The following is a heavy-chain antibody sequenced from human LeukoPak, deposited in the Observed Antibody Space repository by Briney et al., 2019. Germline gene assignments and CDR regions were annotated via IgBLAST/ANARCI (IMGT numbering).Heavy chain of an antibody. V-gene: IGHV4-61*01. Sequence: PSETLSLTCTVSGGSISSGSYYWSWIRQPPGKGLEWSGYIYYSGSTNYNPSLKSRVTISVDTSKNQFSLKLSSVAAADTAVYYCARESDRDGYKGDFDYWGQGPLVTVSS. CDR2: IYYSGST. J-gene: IGHJ4*02. CDR1: GGSISSGSYY. D-gene: IGHD5-24*01. CDR3: ARESDRDGYKGDFDY.